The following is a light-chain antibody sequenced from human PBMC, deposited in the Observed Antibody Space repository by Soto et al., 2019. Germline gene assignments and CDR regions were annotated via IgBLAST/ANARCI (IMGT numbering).Light chain of an antibody. CDR2: KAS. CDR1: QSISSW. J-gene: IGKJ4*01. CDR3: QQYNSYSTLT. Sequence: DIQMTQSPSTLSASVGDRVTITCRASQSISSWLAWYQQKPGKAPKLLIYKASSLESGVPSRFSGSGSGKEFTLTISRLQPDDFATYYCQQYNSYSTLTFGGGTKVDIK. V-gene: IGKV1-5*03.